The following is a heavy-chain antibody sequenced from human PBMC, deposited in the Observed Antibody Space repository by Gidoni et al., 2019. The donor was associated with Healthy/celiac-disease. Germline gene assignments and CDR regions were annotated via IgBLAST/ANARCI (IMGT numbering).Heavy chain of an antibody. CDR3: ARDRVGGYYFDY. Sequence: YNPSLKSRVTMSVDTSKNQFSLKLSSVTAADTAVYYCARDRVGGYYFDYWGQGTLVTVSS. V-gene: IGHV4-4*07. J-gene: IGHJ4*02. D-gene: IGHD3-3*01.